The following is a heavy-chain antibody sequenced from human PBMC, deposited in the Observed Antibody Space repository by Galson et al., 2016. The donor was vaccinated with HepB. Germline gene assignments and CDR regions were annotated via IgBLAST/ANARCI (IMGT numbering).Heavy chain of an antibody. CDR3: ARDSGYCNNFDCKGDAFDM. CDR2: IKEDGSEK. Sequence: SLRLSCAGYGFTFSTNWMSWVRQAPGKGLEWVANIKEDGSEKSYVDSVQGRCPISRDNAKNSLFLQMNILRAEDTAVYYCARDSGYCNNFDCKGDAFDMWGQGTMVTVSS. CDR1: GFTFSTNW. J-gene: IGHJ3*02. D-gene: IGHD2-8*01. V-gene: IGHV3-7*04.